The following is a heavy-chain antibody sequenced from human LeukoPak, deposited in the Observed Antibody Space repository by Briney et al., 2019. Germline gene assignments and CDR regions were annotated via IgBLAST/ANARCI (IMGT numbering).Heavy chain of an antibody. J-gene: IGHJ4*02. V-gene: IGHV3-23*01. D-gene: IGHD3-10*01. CDR2: ISGDGDYT. CDR1: GFTFSSFA. Sequence: PGGSLRLSCSAPGFTFSSFAMSWVRQAPGKGQEWLSAISGDGDYTYSADSVTGRFTLSRDNSKNALFLQMHSLRAEDTAVYYCAKDILTYYYGSSGYYFDTWGQGTLVTVSS. CDR3: AKDILTYYYGSSGYYFDT.